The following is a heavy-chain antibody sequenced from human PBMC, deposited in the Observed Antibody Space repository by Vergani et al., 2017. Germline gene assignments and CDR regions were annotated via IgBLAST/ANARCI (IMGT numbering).Heavy chain of an antibody. CDR1: GGTFSSYA. CDR2: IIPIFGTA. CDR3: ATESVTTVTTGLRFDA. D-gene: IGHD4-17*01. J-gene: IGHJ5*02. V-gene: IGHV1-69*01. Sequence: QVQLVQSGAEVKKPGSSVKVSCKASGGTFSSYAISWVRQAPGQGLEWMGGIIPIFGTANYAQKFQGRVTITADESTSTAYMELSSLRSEDTAVYYCATESVTTVTTGLRFDAWGQGTLVTVSS.